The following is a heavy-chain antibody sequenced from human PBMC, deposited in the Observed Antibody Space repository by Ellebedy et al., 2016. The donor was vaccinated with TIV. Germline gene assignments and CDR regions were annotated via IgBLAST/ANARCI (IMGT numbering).Heavy chain of an antibody. V-gene: IGHV3-23*01. D-gene: IGHD3-10*02. CDR3: AGIADVRFDP. Sequence: PGGSLRLSCAASGFTFSSYAMSWVRQAPGKGLEWVSTMSGSGGRIYHADSVKGRFTISRDNSNNTLYLQMNSLRAEDAAVYYCAGIADVRFDPWGQGTLVSVSS. CDR1: GFTFSSYA. CDR2: MSGSGGRI. J-gene: IGHJ5*02.